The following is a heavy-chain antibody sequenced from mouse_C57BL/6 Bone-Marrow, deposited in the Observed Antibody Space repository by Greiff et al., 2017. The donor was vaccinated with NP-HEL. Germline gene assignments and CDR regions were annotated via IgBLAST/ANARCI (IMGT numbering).Heavy chain of an antibody. CDR1: GYTFTSYW. J-gene: IGHJ4*01. D-gene: IGHD2-3*01. CDR3: ARGGLLGAMDY. V-gene: IGHV1-69*01. CDR2: IDPSDSYT. Sequence: QVQLQQPGAELVMPGASVKLSCKASGYTFTSYWMHWVKQRPGQGLEWIGEIDPSDSYTNYNQKFKGKSTLTVDKSSSTAYMQLSSLTSEDSAVYYCARGGLLGAMDYWCQGTSVTVTS.